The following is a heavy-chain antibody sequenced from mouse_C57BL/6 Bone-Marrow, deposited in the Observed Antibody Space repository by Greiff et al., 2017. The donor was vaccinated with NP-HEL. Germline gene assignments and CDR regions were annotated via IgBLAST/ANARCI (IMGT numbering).Heavy chain of an antibody. CDR2: ISSGGDYI. J-gene: IGHJ1*03. CDR1: GFTFSSYA. D-gene: IGHD2-3*01. Sequence: EVMLVESGEGLVKPGGSLKLSCAASGFTFSSYAMSWVRQTPEKRLEWVAYISSGGDYIYYADTVKGRFTSSRDNARNTLYLQMSSLKSEDTAMYYCTRDRGYYPYWYFDVWGTGTTVTVSS. V-gene: IGHV5-9-1*02. CDR3: TRDRGYYPYWYFDV.